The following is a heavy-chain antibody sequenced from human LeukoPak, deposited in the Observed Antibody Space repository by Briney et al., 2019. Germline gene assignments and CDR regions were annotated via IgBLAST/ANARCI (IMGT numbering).Heavy chain of an antibody. CDR2: FDPEDGET. Sequence: ASVKVSCKVSGYTLTELSMHWVRQAPGKGLEWMGGFDPEDGETIYAQKFQGRVTTTRDTSTSTVYMELSSLRSEDTAVYYCARSLTMVRGAMNYWGQGTLVTVSS. CDR3: ARSLTMVRGAMNY. J-gene: IGHJ4*02. D-gene: IGHD3-10*01. V-gene: IGHV1-24*01. CDR1: GYTLTELS.